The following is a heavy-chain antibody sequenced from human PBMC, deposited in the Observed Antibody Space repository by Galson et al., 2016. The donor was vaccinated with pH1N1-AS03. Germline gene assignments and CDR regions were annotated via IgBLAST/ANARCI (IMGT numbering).Heavy chain of an antibody. Sequence: SLRLSCAASGFTFSTYSMNWVRQAPGKGLEWVSFITSDSSHIYYADSLKGRFTISRDNAKNSLYLRMNSLRAEDTAVYFCARDYRAYDYSDYWGQGTLVTVSS. D-gene: IGHD3-16*02. CDR3: ARDYRAYDYSDY. CDR2: ITSDSSHI. V-gene: IGHV3-21*04. J-gene: IGHJ4*02. CDR1: GFTFSTYS.